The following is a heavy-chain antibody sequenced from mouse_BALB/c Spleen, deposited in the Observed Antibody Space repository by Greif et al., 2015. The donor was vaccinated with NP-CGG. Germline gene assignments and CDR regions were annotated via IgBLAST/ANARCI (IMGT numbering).Heavy chain of an antibody. Sequence: QVQLQQSGAELAKPGASVKMSCKASGYTFTSYWMHWVKRRPGQGLEWIGYINPSTGYTEYNQKFKDKATLTADKSSSTAYMQLSSLTSEDSAVYYCARYDYWFAYWGQGTLVTVSA. CDR3: ARYDYWFAY. V-gene: IGHV1-7*01. J-gene: IGHJ3*01. CDR1: GYTFTSYW. D-gene: IGHD2-4*01. CDR2: INPSTGYT.